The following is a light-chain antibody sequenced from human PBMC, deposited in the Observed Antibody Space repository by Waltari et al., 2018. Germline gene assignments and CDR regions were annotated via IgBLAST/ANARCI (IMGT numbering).Light chain of an antibody. J-gene: IGLJ2*01. V-gene: IGLV3-21*02. CDR1: NLGSKR. Sequence: SYVLTQPPSVSVAPGQTARLTCGGANLGSKRVHWYQQKPGQAPVMVVYDDNDRPSGNPERFSGSKSGNTATLSTSRVEAADEADYYCQVWDSSSEHVVFGGGTKLTVL. CDR3: QVWDSSSEHVV. CDR2: DDN.